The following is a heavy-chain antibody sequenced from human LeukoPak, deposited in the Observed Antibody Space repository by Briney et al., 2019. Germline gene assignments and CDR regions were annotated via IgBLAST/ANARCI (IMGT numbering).Heavy chain of an antibody. CDR3: ARDGDVVVPAAGWFDP. CDR1: GGSISSYY. D-gene: IGHD2-2*01. Sequence: SETLSLTCTVSGGSISSYYWSWIRQPPGKGLEWIGYIYYSGSTNYNPSLKSRVTISVDTSKNQFSLKLSSVTAADTAVYYCARDGDVVVPAAGWFDPWGQGTLVTVSS. CDR2: IYYSGST. J-gene: IGHJ5*02. V-gene: IGHV4-59*01.